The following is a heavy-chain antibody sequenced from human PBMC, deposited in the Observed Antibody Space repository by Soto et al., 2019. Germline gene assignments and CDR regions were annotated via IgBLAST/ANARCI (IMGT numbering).Heavy chain of an antibody. D-gene: IGHD3-10*01. CDR1: GGSFSGYY. V-gene: IGHV4-34*01. CDR2: INHSGST. Sequence: PSETLSLTCAVYGGSFSGYYWSWIRQPPGKGLEWIGEINHSGSTNYNPSLKSRVTISVDTSKNQFSLKLSSVTAVDTAVYYCARGRTYYYGSGSYYFDYWGQGTLVTVSS. CDR3: ARGRTYYYGSGSYYFDY. J-gene: IGHJ4*02.